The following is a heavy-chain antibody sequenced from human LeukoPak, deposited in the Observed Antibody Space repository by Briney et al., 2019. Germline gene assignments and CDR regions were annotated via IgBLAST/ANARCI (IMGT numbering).Heavy chain of an antibody. CDR1: GFTLSTYA. D-gene: IGHD3-10*01. CDR2: ISGSGSST. CDR3: AKSGGGTTKNKYYFDY. Sequence: GSLRLSCAASGFTLSTYAMSWVRQAPGKGLEWVSSISGSGSSTYYADSVKDRFTISRDSSKNTIYLQMNSLRAEDTAVFYCAKSGGGTTKNKYYFDYWSQGTLVTVSS. V-gene: IGHV3-23*01. J-gene: IGHJ4*02.